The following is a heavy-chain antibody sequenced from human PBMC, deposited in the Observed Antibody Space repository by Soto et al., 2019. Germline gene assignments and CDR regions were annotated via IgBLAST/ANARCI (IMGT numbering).Heavy chain of an antibody. CDR1: GGSVSSDDYY. V-gene: IGHV4-30-4*01. CDR3: AREVAAATTIDY. Sequence: SETLSLTCTVSGGSVSSDDYYWSWVRQPPGEGLEWIGYIYYGGSTFYNPSLKNRVAISVDMSKNQFSLNLYSVTAADTVVYYCAREVAAATTIDYWGQGTLVTVSS. CDR2: IYYGGST. J-gene: IGHJ4*01. D-gene: IGHD1-26*01.